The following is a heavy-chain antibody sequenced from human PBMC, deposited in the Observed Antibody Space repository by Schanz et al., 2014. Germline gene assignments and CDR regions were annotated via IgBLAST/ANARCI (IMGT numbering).Heavy chain of an antibody. D-gene: IGHD1-26*01. Sequence: QVQLQESGPGLVEPSQTLSLTCTVSGDSISSAYWSWIRQHPGKGLEWIGFIYYRGNTYYNPSLKRRVSMSLDPSEPQFILNLNSQTAADAAVCYCARSPEPGWFDPWGQGTLVTVSS. CDR3: ARSPEPGWFDP. CDR2: IYYRGNT. V-gene: IGHV4-31*03. CDR1: GDSISSAY. J-gene: IGHJ5*02.